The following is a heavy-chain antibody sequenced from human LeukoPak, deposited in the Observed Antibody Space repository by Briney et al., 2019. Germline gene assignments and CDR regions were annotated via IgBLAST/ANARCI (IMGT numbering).Heavy chain of an antibody. CDR1: GYTFGTHW. D-gene: IGHD1-26*01. V-gene: IGHV1-46*01. CDR2: INPSGDFR. Sequence: ASVKVSCKASGYTFGTHWMHWVRQAPGQGLEWMGIINPSGDFRSYAQKFQGRVTVTRDMSTRTVYMELSDLVPEDTAVYYCARDYSGEWEQLTGWWFDPWGQGTLVTVSS. J-gene: IGHJ5*02. CDR3: ARDYSGEWEQLTGWWFDP.